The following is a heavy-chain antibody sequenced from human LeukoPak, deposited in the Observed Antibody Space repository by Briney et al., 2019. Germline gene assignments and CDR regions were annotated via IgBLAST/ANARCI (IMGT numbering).Heavy chain of an antibody. Sequence: GGSLRPSCAASGFTFSSYWMHWVRQAPGKGLVRVSRIKSDGSTNYADSVKGRFTISRDNAKNTASLQMNSLRAEDTGVYYCARAPSEIGGYYPEYFRHWGQGTLVTVSS. D-gene: IGHD3-22*01. CDR1: GFTFSSYW. J-gene: IGHJ1*01. V-gene: IGHV3-74*01. CDR2: IKSDGST. CDR3: ARAPSEIGGYYPEYFRH.